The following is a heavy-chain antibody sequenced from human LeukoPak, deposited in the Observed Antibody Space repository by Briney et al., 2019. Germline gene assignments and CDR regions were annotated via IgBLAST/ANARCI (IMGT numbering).Heavy chain of an antibody. Sequence: GGSLRLSCAASGFTFSSYGMHWVRQPPGKGLEWVAFIRYDGSNNYYEDSVKGRFTISRDNSKNTLYLQMSSLRAEDTAVYYCAKDVVVVPFANYFYYMDVWGKGTTVTVSS. CDR1: GFTFSSYG. J-gene: IGHJ6*03. CDR3: AKDVVVVPFANYFYYMDV. V-gene: IGHV3-30*02. CDR2: IRYDGSNN. D-gene: IGHD2-2*01.